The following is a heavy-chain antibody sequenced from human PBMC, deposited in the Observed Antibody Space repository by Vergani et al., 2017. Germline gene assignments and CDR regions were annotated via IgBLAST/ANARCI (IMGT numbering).Heavy chain of an antibody. J-gene: IGHJ4*02. CDR3: AKDQHATPWRAFDSSGEGFDY. CDR2: ISSSSSTI. V-gene: IGHV3-48*01. D-gene: IGHD6-19*01. CDR1: GFTFSSYS. Sequence: EVQLVESGGGLVQPGGSLRLSCAASGFTFSSYSMNWVRQAPGKGLEWVSYISSSSSTIYYADSVKGRFTISRDNSKNTLYLQMNSLRAEDTAVYYCAKDQHATPWRAFDSSGEGFDYWGQGTLVTVSS.